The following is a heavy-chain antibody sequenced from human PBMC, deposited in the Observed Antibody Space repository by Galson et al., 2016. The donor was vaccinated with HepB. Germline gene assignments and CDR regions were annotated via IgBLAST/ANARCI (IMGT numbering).Heavy chain of an antibody. CDR1: GFSINTYW. Sequence: SLRLSCEASGFSINTYWMHWVRQAPGKGLVWVARITSDGGSTNYADAVKGRFTITRDNAKNTLYLQMNSLRAEDTAVYYCASIRVGATLVGAFDIWGQGTMVTVSS. V-gene: IGHV3-74*01. D-gene: IGHD1-26*01. CDR3: ASIRVGATLVGAFDI. J-gene: IGHJ3*02. CDR2: ITSDGGST.